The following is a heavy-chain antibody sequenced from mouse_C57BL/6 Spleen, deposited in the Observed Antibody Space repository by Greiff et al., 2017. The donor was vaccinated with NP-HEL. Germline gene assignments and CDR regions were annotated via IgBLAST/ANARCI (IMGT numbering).Heavy chain of an antibody. D-gene: IGHD2-3*01. CDR2: IDPENGDT. Sequence: EVQLQQSGAELVRPGASVKLSCTASGFNIKDDYMHWVKQRPEQGLEWIGWIDPENGDTEYASKFQGKATITADTSSNTAYLQLSSLTSEDTAVYCWTKGGYSYYVDDWGQGTTLTVSS. CDR1: GFNIKDDY. CDR3: TKGGYSYYVDD. J-gene: IGHJ2*01. V-gene: IGHV14-4*01.